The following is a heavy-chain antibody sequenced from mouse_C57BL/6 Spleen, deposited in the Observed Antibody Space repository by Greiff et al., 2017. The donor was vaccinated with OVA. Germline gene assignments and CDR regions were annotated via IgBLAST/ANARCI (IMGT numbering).Heavy chain of an antibody. J-gene: IGHJ2*01. CDR2: IDPSDSYT. D-gene: IGHD2-10*02. CDR3: ARSGGYGNYV. CDR1: GYTFTSYW. V-gene: IGHV1-69*01. Sequence: QVQLQQPGAELVMPGASVKLSCKASGYTFTSYWMHWVKQRPGQGLEWIGEIDPSDSYTNYNQKFKGKSTLTVDKSSSTAYMQLSSLTSEDSAVYYCARSGGYGNYVWGQGTTLTVSS.